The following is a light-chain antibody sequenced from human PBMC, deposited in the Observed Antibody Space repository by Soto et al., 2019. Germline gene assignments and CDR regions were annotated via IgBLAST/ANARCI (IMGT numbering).Light chain of an antibody. CDR3: SSFTVTITVL. Sequence: QSALTQPASVSVSPGQSITISCIGTNSDVGGYDFVSWYQQHPGKAPKLLIYEFSNRHSGVSNRFSGSKSGNTASLTLSGLQAEDEADYYCSSFTVTITVLFGGGTQRTV. V-gene: IGLV2-14*01. J-gene: IGLJ2*01. CDR1: NSDVGGYDF. CDR2: EFS.